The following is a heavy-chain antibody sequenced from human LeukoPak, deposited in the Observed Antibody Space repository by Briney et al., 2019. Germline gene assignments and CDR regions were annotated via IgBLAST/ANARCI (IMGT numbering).Heavy chain of an antibody. D-gene: IGHD3-22*01. CDR3: AKAQSGYYVSSGYPFDY. CDR2: IASDGSST. Sequence: GGSLRLSCAASGFTFSSYWMNWVRQAPGKGLVWVSRIASDGSSTTYADSVKGRFSISRDNAKNTLYLQMNSLRAEDTAVYYCAKAQSGYYVSSGYPFDYWGQGTLVTVSS. CDR1: GFTFSSYW. V-gene: IGHV3-74*01. J-gene: IGHJ4*02.